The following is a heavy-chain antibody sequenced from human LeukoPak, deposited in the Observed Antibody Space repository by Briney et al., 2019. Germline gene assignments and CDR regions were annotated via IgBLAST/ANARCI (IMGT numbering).Heavy chain of an antibody. D-gene: IGHD2-2*03. J-gene: IGHJ6*02. CDR3: ARNGYCSSTSCRPSKYYYYGMDV. CDR2: ISDYNGNT. CDR1: GYTFTSYG. Sequence: VASVKVSCKASGYTFTSYGISWVRQAPGQGLEWMGWISDYNGNTNYAQKLQGRVTMTTDTSTSTAYMELRSLRSDDTAVYYCARNGYCSSTSCRPSKYYYYGMDVWGQGTTVTVSS. V-gene: IGHV1-18*01.